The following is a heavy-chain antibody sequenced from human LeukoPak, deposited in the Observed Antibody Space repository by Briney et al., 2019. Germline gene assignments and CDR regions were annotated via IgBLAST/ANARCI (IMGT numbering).Heavy chain of an antibody. V-gene: IGHV3-74*01. CDR2: IKGDGIST. CDR3: AKEIPYFDY. J-gene: IGHJ4*02. Sequence: GGSLRLSCAASGFDFSSNWMHWVRHAPGQGLVWVSRIKGDGISTNYADSAKGRFTISRDNSKNTLYLQMNSLRAEDTAVYYCAKEIPYFDYWGQGTLVTVSS. CDR1: GFDFSSNW. D-gene: IGHD2-21*01.